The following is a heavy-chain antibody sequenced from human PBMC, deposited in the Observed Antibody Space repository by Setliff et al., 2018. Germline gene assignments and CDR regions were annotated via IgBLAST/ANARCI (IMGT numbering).Heavy chain of an antibody. D-gene: IGHD3-16*01. CDR1: GYTFTGYY. V-gene: IGHV1-2*06. CDR3: ARDGGGDSDAFDI. Sequence: ASVKVSCKASGYTFTGYYMYWVRQAPGQGLEWMGRINPSSGATIYAQKFQGRVTMTSDTXISTAYMELGRLRSDDTAVYFCARDGGGDSDAFDIWGQGTMVTVSS. CDR2: INPSSGAT. J-gene: IGHJ3*02.